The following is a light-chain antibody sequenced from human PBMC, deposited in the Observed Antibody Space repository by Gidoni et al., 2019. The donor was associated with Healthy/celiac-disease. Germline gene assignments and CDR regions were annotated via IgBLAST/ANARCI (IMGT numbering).Light chain of an antibody. CDR3: QQYGSSPLT. Sequence: IVFTQSPGTLSLSPGERATLSCRASQSVSSSYLAWYQQKPGQAPRLLIYGASSRATGIPDRVSGSGSGTDFTLTISRLEPEDFAVYYCQQYGSSPLTFGGGTKVEIK. CDR2: GAS. J-gene: IGKJ4*01. CDR1: QSVSSSY. V-gene: IGKV3-20*01.